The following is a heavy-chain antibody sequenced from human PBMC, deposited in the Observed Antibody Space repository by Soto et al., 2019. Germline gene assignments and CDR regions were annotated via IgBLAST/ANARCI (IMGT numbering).Heavy chain of an antibody. CDR3: ARIMCGGDCYDFDD. J-gene: IGHJ4*02. CDR1: GFTFSSYG. V-gene: IGHV3-33*01. CDR2: IWYDGSNK. Sequence: QVQLVESGGGVVQPGRSLRLSCAASGFTFSSYGMHWVRQAPGKGLEWVAVIWYDGSNKYYADSVKGRFTISRDNSKNTLYLQMNSLRAEDTAVDYCARIMCGGDCYDFDDWGQGTLVTVSS. D-gene: IGHD2-21*02.